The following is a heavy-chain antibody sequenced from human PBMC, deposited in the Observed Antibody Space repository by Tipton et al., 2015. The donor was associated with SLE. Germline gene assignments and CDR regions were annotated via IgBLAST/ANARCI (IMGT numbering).Heavy chain of an antibody. CDR3: ARGREYQLLYCAFDI. CDR1: GASISSYY. J-gene: IGHJ3*02. V-gene: IGHV4-59*12. CDR2: INHSGST. D-gene: IGHD2-2*02. Sequence: TLSLTCTVSGASISSYYWSWIRQPPGKGLEWIGYINHSGSTNYNPSLKSRVTISVDTSKNQFSLKLSSVTAADTAVYYCARGREYQLLYCAFDIWGQGTMVTVSS.